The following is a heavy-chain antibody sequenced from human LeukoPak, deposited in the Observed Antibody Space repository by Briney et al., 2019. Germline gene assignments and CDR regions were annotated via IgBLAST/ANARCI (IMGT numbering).Heavy chain of an antibody. CDR2: IYYSGST. V-gene: IGHV4-59*01. CDR1: GGSISSYY. Sequence: PSETLSLTCTVSGGSISSYYWSWIRQPPGRGLEWIGYIYYSGSTNYNPSLKSRVTISVDTSKNQFSLKLSSVTAADTAVYYCARGDQPPVAGLWGQGTLVTVSS. CDR3: ARGDQPPVAGL. D-gene: IGHD6-19*01. J-gene: IGHJ4*02.